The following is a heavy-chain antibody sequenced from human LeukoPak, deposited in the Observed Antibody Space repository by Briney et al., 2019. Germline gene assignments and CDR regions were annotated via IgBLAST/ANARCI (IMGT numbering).Heavy chain of an antibody. D-gene: IGHD3-9*01. CDR2: ISAYNGNT. CDR3: AREDIFDWFDP. V-gene: IGHV1-18*01. CDR1: AYIFTNYG. Sequence: ASVKVSCKASAYIFTNYGITWVRQAPGQGLEWMGWISAYNGNTNYAQKLQGRVTMTTDTSTSTAYMELRSLRSDDTAVYYCAREDIFDWFDPWGQGTLVTVSS. J-gene: IGHJ5*02.